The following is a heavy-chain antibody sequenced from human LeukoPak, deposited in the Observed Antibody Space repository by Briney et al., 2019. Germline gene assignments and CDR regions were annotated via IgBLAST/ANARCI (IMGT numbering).Heavy chain of an antibody. J-gene: IGHJ4*02. CDR3: ARRGATGTLQYFDY. D-gene: IGHD1/OR15-1a*01. CDR1: GGSISSGSYY. V-gene: IGHV4-61*02. Sequence: SQTLSLTCTVSGGSISSGSYYWSWIRQPAGKGLEWIGRIYASGSTNYNPSLESRATISVDTSKHQFSLKLSSVTAADTAVYYCARRGATGTLQYFDYWGQGTLVTVSS. CDR2: IYASGST.